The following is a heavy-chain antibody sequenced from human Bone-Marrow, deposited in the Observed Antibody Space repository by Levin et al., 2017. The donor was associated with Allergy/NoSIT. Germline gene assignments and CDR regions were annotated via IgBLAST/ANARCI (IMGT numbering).Heavy chain of an antibody. Sequence: SETLSLTCTVSGGSIATYYWSWIRQPPGKGLEWIGYIYHNGDTRYNPSLEGRVTISVDTSKNQFSLKLSSVTAADTAVYYCARDGYNAIDYWGQGTLVTVSS. J-gene: IGHJ4*02. CDR2: IYHNGDT. V-gene: IGHV4-59*01. CDR3: ARDGYNAIDY. D-gene: IGHD5-24*01. CDR1: GGSIATYY.